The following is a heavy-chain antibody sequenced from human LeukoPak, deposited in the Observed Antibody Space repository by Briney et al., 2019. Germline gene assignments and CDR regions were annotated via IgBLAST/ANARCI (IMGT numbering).Heavy chain of an antibody. J-gene: IGHJ5*02. Sequence: GGSLRLSCAASGFTFSSYAMSWVRQAPGKGLEWVSAISGSGGSTYYADSAKGRFTISRDNSKNTLYLQMNSLRAEDTAVYYCAKKLASGGSRHPFDPWGQGTLVTVSS. V-gene: IGHV3-23*01. D-gene: IGHD2-15*01. CDR2: ISGSGGST. CDR1: GFTFSSYA. CDR3: AKKLASGGSRHPFDP.